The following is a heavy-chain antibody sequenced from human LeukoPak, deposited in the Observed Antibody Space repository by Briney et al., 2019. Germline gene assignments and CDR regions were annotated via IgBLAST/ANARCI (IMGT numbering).Heavy chain of an antibody. CDR1: GFTFSSYS. Sequence: PGGSLRLSCAASGFTFSSYSMNWVRQAPGKGLEWVPSISSSSSYIYYADSVKGRFTISRDSAKNSLYLQMNSLRAEDTAVYYCARDQTDNWNAKYNWFDPWGQGTLVTVSS. J-gene: IGHJ5*02. CDR2: ISSSSSYI. CDR3: ARDQTDNWNAKYNWFDP. D-gene: IGHD1-20*01. V-gene: IGHV3-21*01.